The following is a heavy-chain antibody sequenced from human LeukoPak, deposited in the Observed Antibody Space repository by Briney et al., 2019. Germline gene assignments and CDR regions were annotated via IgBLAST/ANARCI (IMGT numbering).Heavy chain of an antibody. CDR1: GLVVSSNY. Sequence: GGSLRLSCAASGLVVSSNYMTWVRQAPGKGLEWVSLIYSGGRTNYADSVKGRFTISRDTSNNTLYLQMNSLRAEDTAVYYCARGYYDTSGYFPLDCWGQGTLVTVSS. CDR2: IYSGGRT. J-gene: IGHJ4*02. CDR3: ARGYYDTSGYFPLDC. V-gene: IGHV3-53*01. D-gene: IGHD3-22*01.